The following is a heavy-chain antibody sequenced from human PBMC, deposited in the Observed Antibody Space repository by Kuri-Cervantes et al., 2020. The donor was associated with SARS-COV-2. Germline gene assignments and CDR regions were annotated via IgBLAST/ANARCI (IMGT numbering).Heavy chain of an antibody. CDR2: ISSSSSYT. D-gene: IGHD1-26*01. CDR3: AVIQNSGSYSTRSSYFDY. J-gene: IGHJ4*02. CDR1: GFTFSDYY. Sequence: LSLTCAASGFTFSDYYMSWIRQAPGKGLEWVSYISSSSSYTNHADSVKGRFTISRDNAKNSLYLQMNSLRAEDTAVYYCAVIQNSGSYSTRSSYFDYWGQGTLVTVSS. V-gene: IGHV3-11*03.